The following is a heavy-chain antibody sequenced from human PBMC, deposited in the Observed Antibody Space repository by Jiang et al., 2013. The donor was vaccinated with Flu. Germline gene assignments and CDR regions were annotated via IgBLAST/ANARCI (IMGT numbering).Heavy chain of an antibody. V-gene: IGHV3-9*01. CDR3: AKDRGVGYCSSTSCYGGVDY. CDR1: GFTFDDYA. D-gene: IGHD2-2*01. Sequence: QPGRSLRLSCAASGFTFDDYAMHWVRQAPGKGLEWVSGISWNSGSIGYADSVKGRFTISRDNAKNSLYLQMNSLRAEDTALYYCAKDRGVGYCSSTSCYGGVDYWGQGTLVTVPS. J-gene: IGHJ4*02. CDR2: ISWNSGSI.